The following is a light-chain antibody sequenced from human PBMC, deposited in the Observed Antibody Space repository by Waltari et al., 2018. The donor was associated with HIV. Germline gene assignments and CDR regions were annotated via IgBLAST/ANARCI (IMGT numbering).Light chain of an antibody. CDR3: CAYAGSTTYVI. CDR2: EVS. J-gene: IGLJ2*01. CDR1: STHVGGSNL. V-gene: IGLV2-23*02. Sequence: QSALTQPASVSGSPGQSITIPCTGTSTHVGGSNLVSWYQQHPGKAPKLMIDEVSKRPSGVSNRFSGSKSGNTASLTISGLQAEDEADYYCCAYAGSTTYVIFGGGTKLTVL.